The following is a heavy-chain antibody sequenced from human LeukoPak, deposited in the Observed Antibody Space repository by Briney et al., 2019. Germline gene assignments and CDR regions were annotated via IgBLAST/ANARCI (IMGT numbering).Heavy chain of an antibody. J-gene: IGHJ4*02. CDR1: GYTFTGYY. Sequence: GASVKVSCKSSGYTFTGYYVHWVRQAPGQGLEWMGWVNPDSGGTIYAQKFQGRVTMTRDTSISTAYMELSRLRSDDTAIYYCARDGYCSSTSCYNFDYWGQGTLVTVSS. V-gene: IGHV1-2*02. CDR2: VNPDSGGT. D-gene: IGHD2-2*03. CDR3: ARDGYCSSTSCYNFDY.